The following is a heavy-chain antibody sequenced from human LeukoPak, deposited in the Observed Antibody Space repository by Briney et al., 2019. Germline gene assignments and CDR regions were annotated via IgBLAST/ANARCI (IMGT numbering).Heavy chain of an antibody. J-gene: IGHJ4*02. CDR2: IYTSGST. Sequence: PSETLSLTCAVYGGSFSGYYWSWIRQPPGKGLEWIGRIYTSGSTNYNPSLKSRVTMSIDTSKNQFSLKLSSVTAADTAIYYCAKNMIGGFDYWGQGTLVTVSS. V-gene: IGHV4-59*10. CDR1: GGSFSGYY. D-gene: IGHD3-22*01. CDR3: AKNMIGGFDY.